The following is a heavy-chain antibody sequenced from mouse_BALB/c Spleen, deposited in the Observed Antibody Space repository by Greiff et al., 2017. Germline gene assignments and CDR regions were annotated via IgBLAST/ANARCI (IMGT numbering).Heavy chain of an antibody. V-gene: IGHV1-53*01. Sequence: QVQLQQPGAELVKPGASVKLSCKASGYTFTSYWMHWVKQRPGQGLEWIGYIDPFNGGTSYNQKFKGKATLTVDKSSSTAYMHLSSLTSEDSAVYYCARWGNYFYAMDYWGQGTSVTVSS. J-gene: IGHJ4*01. D-gene: IGHD2-1*01. CDR3: ARWGNYFYAMDY. CDR1: GYTFTSYW. CDR2: IDPFNGGT.